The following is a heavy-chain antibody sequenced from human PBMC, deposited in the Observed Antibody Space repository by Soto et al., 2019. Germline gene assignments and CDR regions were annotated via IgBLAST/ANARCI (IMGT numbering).Heavy chain of an antibody. D-gene: IGHD6-13*01. J-gene: IGHJ5*02. Sequence: SETLSLTCAVYGGSFSGYYWSWIRQPPGKGLEWIGEINHSGSTNYNPSLKSRVTISVDTSKNQFSLKLSSVTAADTAVYYCARGAGIAAAGKGHWFDPWGQGTLVTVSS. CDR2: INHSGST. CDR1: GGSFSGYY. V-gene: IGHV4-34*01. CDR3: ARGAGIAAAGKGHWFDP.